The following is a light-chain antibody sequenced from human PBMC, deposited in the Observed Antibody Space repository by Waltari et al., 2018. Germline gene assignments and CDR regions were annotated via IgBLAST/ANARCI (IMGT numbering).Light chain of an antibody. CDR1: HSNIGRNT. CDR3: VTWDDSLNGWV. J-gene: IGLJ3*02. V-gene: IGLV1-44*01. CDR2: NNY. Sequence: QSVVTQSPSASGAPGQRVTISCSGRHSNIGRNTVAWYQQLPGTAPKLLIFNNYQRPSGVPDRFSASKSGTSASLAISGLQSEDEAEYYCVTWDDSLNGWVFGGGTKLAVV.